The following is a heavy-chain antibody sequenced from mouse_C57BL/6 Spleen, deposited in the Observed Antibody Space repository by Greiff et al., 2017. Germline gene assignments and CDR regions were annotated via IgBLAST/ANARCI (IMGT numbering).Heavy chain of an antibody. CDR2: INPNNGGT. CDR3: ARYGGSSYVRGVYFDY. J-gene: IGHJ2*01. CDR1: GYTFTDYN. Sequence: VQLQQSGPELVKPGASVKMSCKASGYTFTDYNMHWVKQSHGKSLEWIGYINPNNGGTSYNQKFKGKATLTVNKSSSTAYMELRSLTSEDSAVYYCARYGGSSYVRGVYFDYWGQGTTLTVSS. D-gene: IGHD1-1*01. V-gene: IGHV1-22*01.